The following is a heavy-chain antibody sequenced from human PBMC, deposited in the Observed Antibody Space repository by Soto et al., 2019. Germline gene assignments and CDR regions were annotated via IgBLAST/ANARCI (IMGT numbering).Heavy chain of an antibody. D-gene: IGHD5-18*01. CDR1: GFSLSTSGMR. CDR3: ARGYSYGYYYGMDV. CDR2: IDWDDDK. Sequence: DSGPTLVNPTQTFTLTCTFSGFSLSTSGMRVSWIRQPPGKALEWLARIDWDDDKFYSTSLKTRLTISKDTSKNQVVLTMTNMDPVDTATYYCARGYSYGYYYGMDVWGQGTTVTVSS. J-gene: IGHJ6*02. V-gene: IGHV2-70*04.